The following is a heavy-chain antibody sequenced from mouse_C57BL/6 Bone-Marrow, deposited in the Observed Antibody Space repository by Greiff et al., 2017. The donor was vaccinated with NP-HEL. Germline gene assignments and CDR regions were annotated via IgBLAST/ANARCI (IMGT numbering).Heavy chain of an antibody. CDR3: ARNYGAHYAMDY. CDR2: INPYNGGT. Sequence: VQLQQSGPVLVKPGASVKMSCKASGYTFTDYYMNWVKQSHGKSLEWIGVINPYNGGTSYNQKFKGKATLTVDKSSSTDYMELNILTSEDSAVYYCARNYGAHYAMDYWGQGTSVTVSS. J-gene: IGHJ4*01. D-gene: IGHD1-1*01. V-gene: IGHV1-19*01. CDR1: GYTFTDYY.